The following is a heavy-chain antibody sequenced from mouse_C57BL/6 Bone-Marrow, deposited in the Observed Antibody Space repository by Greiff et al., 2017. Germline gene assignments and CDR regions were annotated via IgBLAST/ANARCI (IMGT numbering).Heavy chain of an antibody. J-gene: IGHJ1*03. V-gene: IGHV1-78*01. CDR3: AREDYYGSPWYFDV. Sequence: QVQLKQSDAELVKPGASVKISCKVSGYTFTDHTIHWMKQRPGQGLEWIGMIHPNSGSTNYNEKFKSKATLTVDKSSSTAYMQLSSLTSEDSAVYYCAREDYYGSPWYFDVWGTGTTVTVSS. CDR1: GYTFTDHT. CDR2: IHPNSGST. D-gene: IGHD1-1*01.